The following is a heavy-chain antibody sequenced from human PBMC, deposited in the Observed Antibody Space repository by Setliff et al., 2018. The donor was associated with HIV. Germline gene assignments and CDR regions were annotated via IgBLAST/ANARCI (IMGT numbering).Heavy chain of an antibody. CDR3: ARYHIGGIQYFQH. J-gene: IGHJ1*01. V-gene: IGHV4-39*07. D-gene: IGHD2-21*01. CDR2: LYYSGSV. CDR1: GVSVSTNTFY. Sequence: KTSETLSLTCTVSGVSVSTNTFYWGWIRQPPGKGLEWIGSLYYSGSVYYSPSLKSRVTMSVDTSRNQFSLKLTSVTAADTAIYYCARYHIGGIQYFQHWGQGALVTVSS.